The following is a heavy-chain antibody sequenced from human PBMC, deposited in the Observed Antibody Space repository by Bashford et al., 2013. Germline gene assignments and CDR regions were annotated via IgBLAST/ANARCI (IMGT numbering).Heavy chain of an antibody. CDR2: VLCGES. D-gene: IGHD1-26*01. Sequence: SSVDPVPHLLCLWWLHQQSSLLGLDPPVPKEGAGMDRQYVLCGESSYSPALQSRVTISADTSKNEVSLKLTSVTAADTAVYYCARLARSGGYPDFDFWGQGTLVTVSS. J-gene: IGHJ4*02. CDR3: ARLARSGGYPDFDF. CDR1: WLHQQSSL. V-gene: IGHV4-39*01.